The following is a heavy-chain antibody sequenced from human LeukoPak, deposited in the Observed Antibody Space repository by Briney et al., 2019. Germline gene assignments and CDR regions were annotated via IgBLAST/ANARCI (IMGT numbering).Heavy chain of an antibody. CDR3: ARGFYYYYYYMDV. V-gene: IGHV4-4*07. J-gene: IGHJ6*03. Sequence: SQTLSLTCTVSGGSINNYYWSWIRQPAGKGLEWIGRIYTRGSTNYNPSLKSRVTMSVDTSKNQFSLKLSSVTAADTAVYYCARGFYYYYYYMDVWGKGTTVTVSS. CDR2: IYTRGST. CDR1: GGSINNYY.